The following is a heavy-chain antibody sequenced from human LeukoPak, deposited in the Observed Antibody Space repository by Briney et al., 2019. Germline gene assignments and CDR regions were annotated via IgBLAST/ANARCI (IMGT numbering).Heavy chain of an antibody. Sequence: PSQTLSLTCTVSGGSISSGDYCWGWLRQHPGKGLEWIGFIYYSGSTYYNPSLKSLVTISVDTSKNQFSLKLSSVTAADTAVYYCARDSGSSYGPLDSWGQGTLVTVSS. D-gene: IGHD5-18*01. CDR3: ARDSGSSYGPLDS. V-gene: IGHV4-31*01. CDR2: IYYSGST. J-gene: IGHJ4*02. CDR1: GGSISSGDYC.